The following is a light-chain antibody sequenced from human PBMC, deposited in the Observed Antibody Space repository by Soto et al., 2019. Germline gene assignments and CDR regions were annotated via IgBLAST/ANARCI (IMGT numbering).Light chain of an antibody. Sequence: QAVVTQPPSVSGAPGQRVTISFTGSSSNIGAGYDVHWYQQLPGTAPKLLIYGNSNRPSGVPDRFSGSKSGTSASLAITGLQAEDEADYYCQSYDSSLGGPVFGGGTKLTVL. CDR3: QSYDSSLGGPV. CDR1: SSNIGAGYD. CDR2: GNS. V-gene: IGLV1-40*01. J-gene: IGLJ2*01.